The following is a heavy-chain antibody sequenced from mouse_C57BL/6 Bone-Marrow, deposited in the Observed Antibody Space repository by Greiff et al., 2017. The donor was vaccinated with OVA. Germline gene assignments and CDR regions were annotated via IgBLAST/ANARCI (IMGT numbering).Heavy chain of an antibody. D-gene: IGHD1-1*01. J-gene: IGHJ2*01. Sequence: QVQLQQPGAELVTPGASVKLSCKASGYTFTSYWMHWVKQRPGQGLEWIGMIHPNSGSTNYNEKFKSKATLTVDKSSSTAYMQLSSLTSEDSAVYYCALITTAAHYFDYWGQGTTLTVSS. CDR1: GYTFTSYW. CDR3: ALITTAAHYFDY. V-gene: IGHV1-64*01. CDR2: IHPNSGST.